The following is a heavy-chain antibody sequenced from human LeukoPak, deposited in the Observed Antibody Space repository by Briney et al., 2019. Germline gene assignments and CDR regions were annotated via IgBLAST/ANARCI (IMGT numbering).Heavy chain of an antibody. D-gene: IGHD6-19*01. V-gene: IGHV3-74*01. J-gene: IGHJ4*02. CDR1: GFTFSTYW. CDR3: AKGRYYSSGWYFDY. Sequence: QPGGSLRLSCSASGFTFSTYWMHWVRQAPGKGLVWVSRINGDGSTTYYADSVKGRFTISRDNAKNTLYLQMNRLRAEDTAVYYCAKGRYYSSGWYFDYWGQGTLVTVSS. CDR2: INGDGSTT.